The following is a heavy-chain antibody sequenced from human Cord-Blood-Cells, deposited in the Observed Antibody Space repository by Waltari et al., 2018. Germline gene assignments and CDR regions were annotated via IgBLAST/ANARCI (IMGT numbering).Heavy chain of an antibody. Sequence: EVQLVESGGGLVQPGRSLRLSCAASGFTFDDYAMHWVRQAPGKGLEWVSGISWNSGSIGYADSVKGRFTISRDNAKNSLYLQMNSLRAEDMALYYCAKDVTRAGFDAFDIWGQGTMVTVSS. CDR1: GFTFDDYA. CDR2: ISWNSGSI. CDR3: AKDVTRAGFDAFDI. J-gene: IGHJ3*02. D-gene: IGHD6-13*01. V-gene: IGHV3-9*03.